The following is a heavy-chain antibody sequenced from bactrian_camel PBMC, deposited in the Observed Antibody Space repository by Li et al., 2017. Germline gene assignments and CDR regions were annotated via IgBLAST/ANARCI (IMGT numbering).Heavy chain of an antibody. CDR3: AVGQIGLGYGDYCRDAERIYK. V-gene: IGHV3S55*01. J-gene: IGHJ4*01. Sequence: HVQLVESGGGSVQAGGSLRLSCANSIVTNHRYCMGWFRQFPGKEREMVATIGSDGATEYTNRVKDRFIISKDNAKNILHLQMHSLKPEDTAMYYCAVGQIGLGYGDYCRDAERIYKWGQGTQVTVS. CDR2: IGSDGAT. D-gene: IGHD4*01. CDR1: IVTNHRYC.